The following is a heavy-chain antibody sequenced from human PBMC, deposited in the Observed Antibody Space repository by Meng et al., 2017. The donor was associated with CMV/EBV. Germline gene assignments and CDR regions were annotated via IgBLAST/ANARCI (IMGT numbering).Heavy chain of an antibody. J-gene: IGHJ6*02. CDR1: GFTLSSYA. V-gene: IGHV3-30-3*01. Sequence: GGSLRLSCAVSGFTLSSYAMHWVRQAPGKGLEWVAVISYDGSNKYYADSVKGRFTISRDNSKNTLYLQMNSLRAEDTAVYYCAREGTYCTNGVCYHYYYYYNMDVWGQGPTVTVSS. D-gene: IGHD2-8*01. CDR3: AREGTYCTNGVCYHYYYYYNMDV. CDR2: ISYDGSNK.